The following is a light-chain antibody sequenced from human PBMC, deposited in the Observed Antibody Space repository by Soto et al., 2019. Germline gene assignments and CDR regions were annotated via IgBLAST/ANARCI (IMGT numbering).Light chain of an antibody. CDR2: DAS. CDR3: QQRRDWPLT. J-gene: IGKJ4*01. Sequence: EIVLTQSPATLSLSPGERATLSCRASQSVSSYLAWDQQKPGQAPRLLISDASNRATGIPARFSGSGSGTDFTLTVSSLEPEDFAVYYCQQRRDWPLTFGGGTKVEI. CDR1: QSVSSY. V-gene: IGKV3-11*01.